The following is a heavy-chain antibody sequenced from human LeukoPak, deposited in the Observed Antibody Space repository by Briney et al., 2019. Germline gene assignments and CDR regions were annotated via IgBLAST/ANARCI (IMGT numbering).Heavy chain of an antibody. CDR2: IIPIFGTA. Sequence: SVKVSCRASGGTFSSYAISWARQAPGQGLEWMGGIIPIFGTANYAQKFQGRVTITTDESTSTAYMELSSLRSEDTAVYYCARGAYYYDSSGYYDSRDFDYWGQGTLVTVSS. V-gene: IGHV1-69*05. CDR1: GGTFSSYA. J-gene: IGHJ4*02. CDR3: ARGAYYYDSSGYYDSRDFDY. D-gene: IGHD3-22*01.